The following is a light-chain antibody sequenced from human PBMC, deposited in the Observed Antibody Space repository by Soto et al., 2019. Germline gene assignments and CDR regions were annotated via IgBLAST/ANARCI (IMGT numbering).Light chain of an antibody. J-gene: IGKJ5*01. Sequence: DSQITHCRSSLSPSVGDRVIITCQASQNINNYLNWYQQKPGRAPKLLIYDASNLEAGVPSRFRGSGSGTDFTFTISRLQTEDIATYYCQQYENLPTFGQGTRLEIK. V-gene: IGKV1-33*01. CDR2: DAS. CDR3: QQYENLPT. CDR1: QNINNY.